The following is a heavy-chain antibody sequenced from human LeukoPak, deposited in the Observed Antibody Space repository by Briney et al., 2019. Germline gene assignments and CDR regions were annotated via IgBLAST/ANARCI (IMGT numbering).Heavy chain of an antibody. D-gene: IGHD3-10*01. V-gene: IGHV1-3*01. CDR1: GYTFTIYA. CDR3: ARSLLWFGEFDY. Sequence: ASVKVSCKASGYTFTIYAMHWVRQAPGQRLEWMGWINAGNGNTKYPQKFQGRVTITRDTSASTAYMELSSLRSEDTAVYYCARSLLWFGEFDYWGQGTLVTVSS. J-gene: IGHJ4*02. CDR2: INAGNGNT.